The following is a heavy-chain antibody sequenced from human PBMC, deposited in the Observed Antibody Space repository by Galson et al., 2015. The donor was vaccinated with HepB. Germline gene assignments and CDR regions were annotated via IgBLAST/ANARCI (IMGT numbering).Heavy chain of an antibody. Sequence: SLRLSCAASGFTFSIYDMLWVRQAPGKGLEWVSSITSSGGRTSYADSVRGRFTISRDNSKNTLYLEMNSLRAEDTAIFYCARHLGDDSSGYPPYIGHWGQGTLVTVSS. V-gene: IGHV3-23*01. CDR1: GFTFSIYD. J-gene: IGHJ4*02. CDR3: ARHLGDDSSGYPPYIGH. CDR2: ITSSGGRT. D-gene: IGHD3-22*01.